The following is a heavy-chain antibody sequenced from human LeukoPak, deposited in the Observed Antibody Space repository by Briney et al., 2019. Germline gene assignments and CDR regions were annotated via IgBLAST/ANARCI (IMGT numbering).Heavy chain of an antibody. CDR1: GLTVSSNY. D-gene: IGHD3-10*01. J-gene: IGHJ4*02. V-gene: IGHV3-66*01. CDR2: IHSAGST. CDR3: GTFVLWFGGGDY. Sequence: GGSLRLSCAASGLTVSSNYMTWVRQAPGKGLEWVSVIHSAGSTYYADSVKGRFTISRDNSKNTVYLQMDRLRAEDTAVYYCGTFVLWFGGGDYWGRGTLVSVSS.